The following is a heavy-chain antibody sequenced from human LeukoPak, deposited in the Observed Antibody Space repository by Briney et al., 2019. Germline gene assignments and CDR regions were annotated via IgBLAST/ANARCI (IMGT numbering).Heavy chain of an antibody. CDR2: ISAYNGNR. J-gene: IGHJ3*02. D-gene: IGHD3-22*01. CDR1: GYTFTSDG. CDR3: ARGGYYYDSSGYNDAFDI. Sequence: ASVKVSCKASGYTFTSDGISWVRQAPGQGLEWMGWISAYNGNRNYAQKVEGRVTMTTDTSTSTAYMELSSLRSEDTAVYYCARGGYYYDSSGYNDAFDIWGQGTMVTVSS. V-gene: IGHV1-18*01.